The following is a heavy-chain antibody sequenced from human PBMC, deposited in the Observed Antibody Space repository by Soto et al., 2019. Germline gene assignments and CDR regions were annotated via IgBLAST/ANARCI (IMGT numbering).Heavy chain of an antibody. D-gene: IGHD6-19*01. V-gene: IGHV4-61*05. CDR2: RCYSGST. Sequence: SETLSLTCTFSGGSISSSSYYWGWLRQFPGKGLEWIGYRCYSGSTNYNPSLESRVTILVDTSKKKFSLELKSVTAADTAVYYCAIADGWYYFDYWGQGVQVTVSS. CDR3: AIADGWYYFDY. CDR1: GGSISSSSYY. J-gene: IGHJ4*02.